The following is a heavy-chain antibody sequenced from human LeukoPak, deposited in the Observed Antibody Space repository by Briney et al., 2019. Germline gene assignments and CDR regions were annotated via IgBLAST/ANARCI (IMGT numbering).Heavy chain of an antibody. Sequence: GASVKVSRKLSGYTSTVYYMHWVRQAPEQGLGWMGWITLNSGGTNYAQKCQGSVTMTRDTSISTAYMELSRLRSDDTAVYYCARALCRSRTSCPPGPYWGQGTLVTVSS. V-gene: IGHV1-2*02. J-gene: IGHJ4*02. CDR3: ARALCRSRTSCPPGPY. CDR2: ITLNSGGT. CDR1: GYTSTVYY. D-gene: IGHD2-2*01.